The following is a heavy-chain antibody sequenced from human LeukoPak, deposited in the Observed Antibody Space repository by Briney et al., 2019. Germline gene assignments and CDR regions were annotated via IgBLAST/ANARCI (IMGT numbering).Heavy chain of an antibody. J-gene: IGHJ4*02. CDR3: ARDLRGQPYDY. D-gene: IGHD3-16*01. V-gene: IGHV3-21*01. Sequence: GGSLRPSCEASGFTFSSNSMNWFRQAPGKGLEWVSSISSSSSYIYYADSVKGRFTISRDNAKNSLYLQMNSLRAEDTAVYYCARDLRGQPYDYWGQGTLVTVSS. CDR2: ISSSSSYI. CDR1: GFTFSSNS.